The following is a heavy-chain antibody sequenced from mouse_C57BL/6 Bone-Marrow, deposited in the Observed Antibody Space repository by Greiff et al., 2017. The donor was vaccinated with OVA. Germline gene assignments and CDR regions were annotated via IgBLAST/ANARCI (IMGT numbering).Heavy chain of an antibody. CDR1: GYSFTGYY. Sequence: EVKLMESGPELVKPGASVKISCKASGYSFTGYYMNWVKQSPEKSLEWIGEINPSTGGTTYNQKFKAKATLTVDKSSSTAYMQLKSLTSEDSAVYYCARWDGYFWFAYWGQGTLVTVSA. D-gene: IGHD2-3*01. V-gene: IGHV1-42*01. CDR2: INPSTGGT. CDR3: ARWDGYFWFAY. J-gene: IGHJ3*01.